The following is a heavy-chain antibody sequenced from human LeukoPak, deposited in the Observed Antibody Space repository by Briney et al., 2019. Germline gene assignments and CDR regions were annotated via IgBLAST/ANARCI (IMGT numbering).Heavy chain of an antibody. D-gene: IGHD3-10*01. J-gene: IGHJ5*02. CDR2: MNPNSGNT. CDR3: AREGLIWFGELFGLQGFDP. CDR1: GYTFTSYD. V-gene: IGHV1-8*01. Sequence: ASVKVSCKASGYTFTSYDINWVRQATGQGLEWMGWMNPNSGNTGYAQKFQGRVTMTRNTSISTAYMELSSLRSEDTAVYYCAREGLIWFGELFGLQGFDPWGQGTLVTVSS.